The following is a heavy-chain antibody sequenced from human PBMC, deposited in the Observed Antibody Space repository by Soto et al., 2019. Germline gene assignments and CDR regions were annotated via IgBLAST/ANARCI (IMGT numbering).Heavy chain of an antibody. V-gene: IGHV5-51*01. CDR3: ARSISYTDHQAFDI. D-gene: IGHD2-2*02. J-gene: IGHJ3*02. Sequence: GESLKISCKASGYTFTSYWIGWVRQMPGKGLEWMGLIYPGDSDTRYSPSFQGQVTISADKSICTAYLQWSSLEASDTAMYYCARSISYTDHQAFDIWGQGTTVTVSS. CDR1: GYTFTSYW. CDR2: IYPGDSDT.